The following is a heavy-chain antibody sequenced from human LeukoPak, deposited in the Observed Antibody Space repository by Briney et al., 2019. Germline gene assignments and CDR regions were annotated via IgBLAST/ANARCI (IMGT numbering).Heavy chain of an antibody. CDR2: ISTYNGNT. V-gene: IGHV1-18*01. D-gene: IGHD5-18*01. J-gene: IGHJ4*02. Sequence: ASVKVSCKASGYTFTSHGISWVRQAPGQGLEWMGWISTYNGNTNYAQKFQGRVTMTTDTSTTTAYMELRSLRSDDTAVYYCARGQGASWDKAMVTDHWGQGTLVTVSS. CDR1: GYTFTSHG. CDR3: ARGQGASWDKAMVTDH.